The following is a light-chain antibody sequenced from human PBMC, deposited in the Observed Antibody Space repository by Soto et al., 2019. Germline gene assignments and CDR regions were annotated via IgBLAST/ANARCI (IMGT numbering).Light chain of an antibody. CDR2: DAS. CDR1: QSINGW. V-gene: IGKV1-5*01. Sequence: DIQMTQSPSTLSASVGDRVTVTCRASQSINGWLAWYQQKPGKAPKLLIYDASSLHNGVPSRFTGSGFGTEFTLTISSLQPEDFATYYCQQYHRYSRTFGQGTKVDIK. J-gene: IGKJ1*01. CDR3: QQYHRYSRT.